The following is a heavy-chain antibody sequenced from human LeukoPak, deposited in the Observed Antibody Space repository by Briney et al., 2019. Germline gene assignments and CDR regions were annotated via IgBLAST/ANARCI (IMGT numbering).Heavy chain of an antibody. CDR2: ISYGGSNK. Sequence: PGGSLRLSCAASGFTLSSYAMHWVRQAPGKGLEWVAVISYGGSNKYYADSVKGRFTISRDNSKNTLCLQMNSLRAEDTAVYYCARDGIGELLGPYDYWGQGTQVTVSS. CDR1: GFTLSSYA. D-gene: IGHD3-10*01. CDR3: ARDGIGELLGPYDY. J-gene: IGHJ4*02. V-gene: IGHV3-30*04.